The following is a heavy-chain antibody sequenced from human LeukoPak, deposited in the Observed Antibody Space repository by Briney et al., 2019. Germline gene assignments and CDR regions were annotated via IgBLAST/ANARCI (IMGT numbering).Heavy chain of an antibody. CDR2: ILYDGSNK. Sequence: GRSLRLSCAASGFTFSSYGMHWVRQAPGKGLEWVAVILYDGSNKYYADSVKGRFTISRDNSKNTLYLQMNSLRAEDTAVYYCAKSAYCGGDCYSFDYWGQGTLVTVSS. V-gene: IGHV3-30*18. CDR3: AKSAYCGGDCYSFDY. J-gene: IGHJ4*02. CDR1: GFTFSSYG. D-gene: IGHD2-21*02.